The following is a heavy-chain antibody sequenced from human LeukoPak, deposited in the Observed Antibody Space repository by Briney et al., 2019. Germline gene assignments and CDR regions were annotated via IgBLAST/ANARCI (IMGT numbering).Heavy chain of an antibody. V-gene: IGHV5-51*01. CDR1: GYSFTNYW. CDR3: ARRRDLYSGSYYPFDY. J-gene: IGHJ4*02. CDR2: IYPGDSDA. Sequence: GESRKISCKASGYSFTNYWIGWVRQMPGKGLKWMGIIYPGDSDARYSPSFQGQVTISADKSISTAYLQWSSLKASDTAMYYCARRRDLYSGSYYPFDYWGQGTLVTVSS. D-gene: IGHD1-26*01.